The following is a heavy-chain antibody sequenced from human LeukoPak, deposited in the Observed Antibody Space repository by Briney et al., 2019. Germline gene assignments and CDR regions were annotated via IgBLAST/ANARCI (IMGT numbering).Heavy chain of an antibody. CDR2: INWNGGRT. D-gene: IGHD4-17*01. CDR3: ARDYDYGDYPGY. J-gene: IGHJ4*02. CDR1: GFMFDDYG. Sequence: GGSLRLSCAVSGFMFDDYGMSWGRQAPGKGLEWVSGINWNGGRTGYADSVKGRFTISRDNAKNSLYLQMNSLSAEDTALYYCARDYDYGDYPGYGGQGTLVTVSS. V-gene: IGHV3-20*04.